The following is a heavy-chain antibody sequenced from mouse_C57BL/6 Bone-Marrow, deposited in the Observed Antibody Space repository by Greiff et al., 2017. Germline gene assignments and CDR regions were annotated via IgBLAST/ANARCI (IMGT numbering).Heavy chain of an antibody. CDR3: ARRGAMVGLGYFDY. J-gene: IGHJ2*01. CDR2: IYPGDGDT. D-gene: IGHD1-1*02. Sequence: VQLQQSGPELVKPGASVKISCKASGYAFSSSWMNWVKQRPGKGLEWIGRIYPGDGDTNYNGKFKGKATLTADKSSSTAYMQLSSLTSEDSAVYFCARRGAMVGLGYFDYWGQGTTLTVSS. CDR1: GYAFSSSW. V-gene: IGHV1-82*01.